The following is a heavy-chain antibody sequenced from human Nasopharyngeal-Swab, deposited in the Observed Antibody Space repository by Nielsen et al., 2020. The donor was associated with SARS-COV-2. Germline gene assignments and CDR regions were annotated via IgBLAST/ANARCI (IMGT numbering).Heavy chain of an antibody. CDR2: ISAYNGNT. D-gene: IGHD6-13*01. CDR1: GYTFTSYG. J-gene: IGHJ6*02. V-gene: IGHV1-18*01. CDR3: ARDRAADYYYGMDV. Sequence: ASVKVFCKASGYTFTSYGISWVRQAPGQGLEWMGWISAYNGNTNYAQKLQGRVTMTTDTSTSTAYMELRSLRSDDTAVYYCARDRAADYYYGMDVWGQGTTVTVSS.